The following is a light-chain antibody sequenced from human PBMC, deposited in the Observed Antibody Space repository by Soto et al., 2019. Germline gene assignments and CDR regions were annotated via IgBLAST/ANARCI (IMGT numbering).Light chain of an antibody. CDR1: SSDVGGYNY. J-gene: IGLJ1*01. CDR3: SSYTSSSFYV. CDR2: DVS. V-gene: IGLV2-14*01. Sequence: QSALTQPASVSGSPGQSITISCTGTSSDVGGYNYVSWYHQHPGKAPKLMIYDVSHRPSGVSNRFSGSKSGNTSSLTISGLQAEDEADYYCSSYTSSSFYVFGTGTKLTVL.